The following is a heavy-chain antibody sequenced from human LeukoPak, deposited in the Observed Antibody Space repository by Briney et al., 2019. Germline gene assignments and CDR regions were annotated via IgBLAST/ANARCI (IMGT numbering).Heavy chain of an antibody. V-gene: IGHV3-15*01. CDR3: TTRTRGGNSGWYYFDY. J-gene: IGHJ4*02. CDR1: GFTFSNAW. D-gene: IGHD6-19*01. Sequence: GGSLRLSCAASGFTFSNAWMSWVRQAPGKGLEWVGRVKSKTDGGTTDYAAPVKGRFTISRDDSKNTLYLQMNSLKTEDTAVYYCTTRTRGGNSGWYYFDYWGQGTLVTVSS. CDR2: VKSKTDGGTT.